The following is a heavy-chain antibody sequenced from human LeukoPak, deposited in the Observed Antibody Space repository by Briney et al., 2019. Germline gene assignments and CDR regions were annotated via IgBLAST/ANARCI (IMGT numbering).Heavy chain of an antibody. Sequence: SETLSLTCTVSGYSISSGYYWGWIRQPPGKGLGWIGSIYHSGSTFYNPSLKSRVTISVDTSKNPFSLKLRSVTAAGTAVYYCARLSHYYYYMDVWGKGTTVTVSS. CDR2: IYHSGST. V-gene: IGHV4-38-2*02. J-gene: IGHJ6*03. CDR1: GYSISSGYY. CDR3: ARLSHYYYYMDV.